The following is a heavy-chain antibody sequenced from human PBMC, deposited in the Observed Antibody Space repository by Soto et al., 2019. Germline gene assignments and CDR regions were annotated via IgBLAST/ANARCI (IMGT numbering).Heavy chain of an antibody. V-gene: IGHV1-3*01. CDR1: GYTFTSYA. Sequence: QVQLVQSGAEVKKPGASVKVSCKASGYTFTSYAMHWVRQAPGQRLEWMGWINAGNGNTNYSQKFQGRVTITRDTSASTAYMELSSLRSEDTAVYYCARAGGYCSGGSCYSDHWYFDLWGRGTLVTVSS. CDR2: INAGNGNT. CDR3: ARAGGYCSGGSCYSDHWYFDL. J-gene: IGHJ2*01. D-gene: IGHD2-15*01.